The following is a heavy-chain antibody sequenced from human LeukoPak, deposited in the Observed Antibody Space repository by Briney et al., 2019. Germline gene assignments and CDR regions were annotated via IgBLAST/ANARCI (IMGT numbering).Heavy chain of an antibody. CDR3: ARDLKFGGVIVPPGY. J-gene: IGHJ4*02. CDR2: INPNSGGT. CDR1: GYTFTGYY. Sequence: GASVKVSCKASGYTFTGYYMHWVRQAPEQGLEWMGRINPNSGGTNYAQKFQGRVTMTRDTSISTAYMELSRLRSDDTAVYYCARDLKFGGVIVPPGYWGQGTLVTVSS. D-gene: IGHD3-16*02. V-gene: IGHV1-2*06.